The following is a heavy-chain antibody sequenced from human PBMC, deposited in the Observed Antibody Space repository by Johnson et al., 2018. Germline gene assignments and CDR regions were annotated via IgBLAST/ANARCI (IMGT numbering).Heavy chain of an antibody. D-gene: IGHD2-2*02. CDR1: GFTFSSYG. CDR2: IWYDGSHK. CDR3: SRAQCSSTSCYTSALDI. J-gene: IGHJ3*02. V-gene: IGHV3-33*01. Sequence: GGVVQPGRSLRLPCAASGFTFSSYGMHWVRQGPGKGLEWVAVIWYDGSHKDYADSVKGRFTLSRDNSHNTLYLQMNSLRAGDTAVYYCSRAQCSSTSCYTSALDIWGQGTMVTVSS.